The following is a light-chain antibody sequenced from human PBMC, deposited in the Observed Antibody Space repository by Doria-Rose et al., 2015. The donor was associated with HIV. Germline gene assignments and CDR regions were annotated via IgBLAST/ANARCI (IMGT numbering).Light chain of an antibody. CDR2: WAS. Sequence: TQSPESLGMSLGERATLNCKSNQSLLYTSKNYLAWYQQKPGQPPNLLIYWASTRQSGVLARFSGSGSGTDFTLTISSLEAEDVAVYYCQQYYDTPSFGPGTTVDIK. V-gene: IGKV4-1*01. CDR3: QQYYDTPS. J-gene: IGKJ3*01. CDR1: QSLLYTSKNY.